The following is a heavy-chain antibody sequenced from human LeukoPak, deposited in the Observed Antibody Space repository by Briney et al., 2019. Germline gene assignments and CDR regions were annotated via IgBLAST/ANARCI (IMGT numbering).Heavy chain of an antibody. CDR1: GFTFSSYW. D-gene: IGHD1-26*01. CDR2: IKQDGSEK. J-gene: IGHJ4*02. V-gene: IGHV3-7*03. Sequence: PGGSLRLSCAASGFTFSSYWMTWVRQAPGKGLEWVANIKQDGSEKYYVESVKGRSTISRDNAKNSLYVQMNSLRVEDTARYYCARDSPEVGIDYWGQGTLVSVSS. CDR3: ARDSPEVGIDY.